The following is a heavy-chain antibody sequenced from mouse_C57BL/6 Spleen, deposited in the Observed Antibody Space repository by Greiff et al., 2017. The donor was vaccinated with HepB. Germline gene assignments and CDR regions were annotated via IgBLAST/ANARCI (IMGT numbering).Heavy chain of an antibody. V-gene: IGHV1-64*01. CDR1: GYTFTSYW. CDR3: ARGLFYYYGSSPFDY. J-gene: IGHJ2*01. D-gene: IGHD1-1*01. CDR2: IHPNSGST. Sequence: VQLQQSGAELVKPGASVKLSCKASGYTFTSYWMHWVKQRPGQGLEWIGMIHPNSGSTNYNEKFKSKATLTVDKSSSTAYMQLSSLTSEDSAVYYCARGLFYYYGSSPFDYWGQGTTLTVSS.